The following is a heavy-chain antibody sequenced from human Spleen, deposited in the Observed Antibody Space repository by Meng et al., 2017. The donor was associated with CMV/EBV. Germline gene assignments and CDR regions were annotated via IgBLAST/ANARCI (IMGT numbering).Heavy chain of an antibody. CDR2: IYYSGST. Sequence: SRSYYWGWIRQPPGKGLEWIGSIYYSGSTYYNPSLKSRVTISVDTSKNQFSLKLSSVTAADTAVYYCARLGYCSSTSCFYRYFDLWGRGTLVTVSS. D-gene: IGHD2-2*01. CDR3: ARLGYCSSTSCFYRYFDL. V-gene: IGHV4-39*01. CDR1: SRSYY. J-gene: IGHJ2*01.